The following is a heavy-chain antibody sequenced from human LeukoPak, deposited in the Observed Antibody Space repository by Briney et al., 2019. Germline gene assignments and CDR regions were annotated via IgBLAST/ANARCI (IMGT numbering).Heavy chain of an antibody. CDR2: ISTSSSYI. V-gene: IGHV3-21*01. Sequence: GGSLRLSCAASAFTFSSYSMNGVRQAPGKGLECVSVISTSSSYIHYADPVKGRFTISRDNAKNSLYLQMNSLRAEDTAVYYCAREDVLRFLEWPDAFDIWGQGTMVTVSS. CDR1: AFTFSSYS. J-gene: IGHJ3*02. D-gene: IGHD3-3*01. CDR3: AREDVLRFLEWPDAFDI.